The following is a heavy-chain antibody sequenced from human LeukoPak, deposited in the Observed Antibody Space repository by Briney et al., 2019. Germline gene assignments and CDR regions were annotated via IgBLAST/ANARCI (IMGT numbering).Heavy chain of an antibody. D-gene: IGHD3-10*01. CDR1: GGSISGDGYH. CDR3: ARTSHSGYMVRGVLYYGMDV. Sequence: SETLSLTCSVSGGSISGDGYHWGWIRRPPGKGLEWIGSIHYSGSTCYKTSLKSRVTIDVDTSKNQFSLKLSSVTAADPAVYYCARTSHSGYMVRGVLYYGMDVWGQGTTVTVSS. V-gene: IGHV4-39*01. CDR2: IHYSGST. J-gene: IGHJ6*02.